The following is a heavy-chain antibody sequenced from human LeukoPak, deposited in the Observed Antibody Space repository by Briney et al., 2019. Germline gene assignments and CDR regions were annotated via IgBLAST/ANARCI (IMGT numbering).Heavy chain of an antibody. CDR1: GFTFSSYS. CDR2: ISSSSSYI. V-gene: IGHV3-21*01. Sequence: PGGSLRLSCAASGFTFSSYSMNWVRQAPGKGLEWVSSISSSSSYIYYADSVKGRFTISRDNAKNSLYLQMNSLRAEYTTVYYCARSTTVTADYYYYGMDVWGQGTTVTVSS. J-gene: IGHJ6*02. D-gene: IGHD4-17*01. CDR3: ARSTTVTADYYYYGMDV.